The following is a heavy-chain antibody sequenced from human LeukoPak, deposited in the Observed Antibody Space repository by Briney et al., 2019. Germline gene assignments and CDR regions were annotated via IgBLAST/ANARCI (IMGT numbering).Heavy chain of an antibody. CDR2: ISGSGGST. CDR3: AKDSVYSHEVNFDH. J-gene: IGHJ4*02. D-gene: IGHD6-13*01. Sequence: GGSLRLSCAASGSTFSSYAMSWVRQAPGKGLEWVSAISGSGGSTYYADSVKGRFTISRDNSKNTLYLQMNSLRAEDTAVYYCAKDSVYSHEVNFDHWGQGTLVTVSS. V-gene: IGHV3-23*01. CDR1: GSTFSSYA.